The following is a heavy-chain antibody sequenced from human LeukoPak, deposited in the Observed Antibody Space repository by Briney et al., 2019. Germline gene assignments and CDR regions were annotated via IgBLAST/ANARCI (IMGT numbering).Heavy chain of an antibody. CDR1: GFTFSSYA. CDR2: ISYDGSNK. CDR3: ARDGDLQEERSFDY. Sequence: GRSLRLSCAASGFTFSSYAMHWVRQAPGKGLEWVAVISYDGSNKYYADSVKGRFTISRDNSKNTLYLQMNSRRAEDTAVYYRARDGDLQEERSFDYWGQGTLVTVSS. D-gene: IGHD1-1*01. V-gene: IGHV3-30*04. J-gene: IGHJ4*02.